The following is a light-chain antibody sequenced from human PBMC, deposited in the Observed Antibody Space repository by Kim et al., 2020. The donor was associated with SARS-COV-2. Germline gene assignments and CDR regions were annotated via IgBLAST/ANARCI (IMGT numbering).Light chain of an antibody. CDR1: QSVSSN. J-gene: IGKJ4*01. V-gene: IGKV3-15*01. CDR2: GAS. Sequence: EIVMTQSPATLSVSPGERATLSCRASQSVSSNLGWYQQKPGQAHRLLIYGASTRTTGIPARFSGSGSGTEFTLTISSLQSEDFAVYYCQQYNNWPPLTFGGGTKLEIK. CDR3: QQYNNWPPLT.